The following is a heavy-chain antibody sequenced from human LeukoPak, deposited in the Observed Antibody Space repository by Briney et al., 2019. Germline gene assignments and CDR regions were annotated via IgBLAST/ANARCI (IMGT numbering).Heavy chain of an antibody. V-gene: IGHV3-30*04. Sequence: GRSLRLSCAASGFTFSSYVMHWVRQAPGKGLEWVAIISYDGSNEYYADSVKGRFTISRDNSKNMVYLQMNSLRAEDTAVYYCAKDSDSGYEPCYFDYWGQGTLVTVSS. CDR3: AKDSDSGYEPCYFDY. CDR1: GFTFSSYV. CDR2: ISYDGSNE. D-gene: IGHD5-12*01. J-gene: IGHJ4*02.